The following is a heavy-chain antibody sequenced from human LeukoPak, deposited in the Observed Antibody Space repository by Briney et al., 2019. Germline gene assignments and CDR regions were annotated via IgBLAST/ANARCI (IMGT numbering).Heavy chain of an antibody. CDR2: IYYSGST. D-gene: IGHD2-15*01. V-gene: IGHV4-59*01. Sequence: SETLSLTCTVSGGSISSYYWSWIRQPPGKGLEWIGYIYYSGSTNYNPSLKSRVTISVDTSKNQFSLKLSSVTAADTAVYYCARGNCSGGSCYSVVPHSPNWFDPWGQGTLVTVSS. CDR3: ARGNCSGGSCYSVVPHSPNWFDP. CDR1: GGSISSYY. J-gene: IGHJ5*02.